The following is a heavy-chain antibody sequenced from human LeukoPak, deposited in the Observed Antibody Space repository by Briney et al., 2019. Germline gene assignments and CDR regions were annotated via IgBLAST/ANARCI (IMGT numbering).Heavy chain of an antibody. V-gene: IGHV1-69*06. J-gene: IGHJ6*02. CDR3: ATVKPDYYDSSGYYSYYGMDV. CDR1: GGTFSSYA. Sequence: ASVKVSCKASGGTFSSYAISWVRQAPGQGLEWMGGIIPIFGTANYAQKFQGRVTMTEDTSTDTAYMELSSLRSEDTAVYYCATVKPDYYDSSGYYSYYGMDVWGQGTTVTVSS. CDR2: IIPIFGTA. D-gene: IGHD3-22*01.